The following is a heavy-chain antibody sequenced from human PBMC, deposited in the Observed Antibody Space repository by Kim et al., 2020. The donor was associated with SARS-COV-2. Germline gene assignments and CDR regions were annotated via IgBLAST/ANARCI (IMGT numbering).Heavy chain of an antibody. CDR2: IYYSGST. CDR1: GGSISSSSYY. V-gene: IGHV4-39*01. CDR3: ARRGVMVSDAFDI. D-gene: IGHD2-8*01. J-gene: IGHJ3*02. Sequence: SETLSLTCTVSGGSISSSSYYWGWIRHPPGKGLEWIGSIYYSGSTYYNPSLKSRVTISVDTSKNQFSLKLSSVTAADTAVYYCARRGVMVSDAFDIWGQGTMVTVSS.